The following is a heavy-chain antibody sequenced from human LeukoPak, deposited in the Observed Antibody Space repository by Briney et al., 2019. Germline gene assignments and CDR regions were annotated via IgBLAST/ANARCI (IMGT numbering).Heavy chain of an antibody. CDR1: GCTFDFYA. V-gene: IGHV3-30*03. J-gene: IGHJ4*01. Sequence: GTSLRLSCTTSGCTFDFYAMHWVRQAPGKGLEWVAVMSYDGRYRYYSDSAKGRFTISRDNSKRTLYLEMSSLRPEDTALSYSARSELYYGSESYYHLDYWGHGTLVTVSS. CDR2: MSYDGRYR. CDR3: ARSELYYGSESYYHLDY. D-gene: IGHD3-10*01.